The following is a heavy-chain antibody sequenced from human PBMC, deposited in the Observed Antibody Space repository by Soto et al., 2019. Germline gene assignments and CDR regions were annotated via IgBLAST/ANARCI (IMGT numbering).Heavy chain of an antibody. D-gene: IGHD2-15*01. V-gene: IGHV3-23*01. CDR1: GFTFSSYV. CDR3: AKGVYGVVVAATLDY. CDR2: ISGSGGST. Sequence: EVQLLESGGGLVQPGGSLRLSCAASGFTFSSYVMSWVRQAPGKGLEWVSAISGSGGSTYYADSVKGRFTISRDNSKNTLYLQMNSLRAEDTAVYYCAKGVYGVVVAATLDYWGQGTLATVSS. J-gene: IGHJ4*02.